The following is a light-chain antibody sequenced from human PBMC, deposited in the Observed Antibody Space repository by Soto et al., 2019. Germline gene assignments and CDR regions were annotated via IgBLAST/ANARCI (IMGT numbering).Light chain of an antibody. Sequence: EIVLTQSPATLSLSPGERATLSCRASQSVGSFLAWYQQKSGQTPRLLIYDASTRATGIPASFSGSESGTDFTLTTSSLAHEDFAVYYFQHRSNRLGTFGPETKVDI. V-gene: IGKV3-11*01. CDR2: DAS. J-gene: IGKJ3*01. CDR1: QSVGSF. CDR3: QHRSNRLGT.